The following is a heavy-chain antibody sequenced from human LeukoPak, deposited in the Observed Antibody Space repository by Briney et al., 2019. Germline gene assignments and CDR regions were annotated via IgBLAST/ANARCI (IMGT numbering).Heavy chain of an antibody. CDR3: AREACSSTSCYFDY. V-gene: IGHV4-4*07. CDR1: GGSISSYY. Sequence: SETLSLTCTVSGGSISSYYWSWIRQPAGKGLEWVGRIYTSGSTNYNPSLKSRVTMSVDTSKNQFSLKLSSVTAADTAVYYCAREACSSTSCYFDYWGQGTMVTVSS. D-gene: IGHD2-2*01. J-gene: IGHJ4*02. CDR2: IYTSGST.